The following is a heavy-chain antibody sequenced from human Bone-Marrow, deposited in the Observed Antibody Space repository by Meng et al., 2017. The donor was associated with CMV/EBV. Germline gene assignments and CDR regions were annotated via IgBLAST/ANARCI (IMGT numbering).Heavy chain of an antibody. D-gene: IGHD3-10*01. V-gene: IGHV3-30*02. Sequence: GESLKISCAASGFTFSSYGMHWVRQAPGKGLEWVAFIRYDGSNKYYADSVKGRFTISRDNSKNTLYLQMNSLRAEDTAVYYCAKVFYYGSGSYYLGYGMDVWAQGTTVTVAS. CDR3: AKVFYYGSGSYYLGYGMDV. J-gene: IGHJ6*02. CDR1: GFTFSSYG. CDR2: IRYDGSNK.